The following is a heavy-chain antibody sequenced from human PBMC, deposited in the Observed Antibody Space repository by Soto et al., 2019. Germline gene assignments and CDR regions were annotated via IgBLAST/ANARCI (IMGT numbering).Heavy chain of an antibody. D-gene: IGHD6-13*01. CDR1: GFTFSSYA. Sequence: PGGSLRLSCAASGFTFSSYAMHWVRQAPGKGLEWVAVISYDGSNKYYADSVKGRFTISRDNSKNTLYLQMNSLRAEDTAVYYGYTGRSGWSPEDVDYRGQGTLVPVSS. V-gene: IGHV3-30-3*01. CDR2: ISYDGSNK. J-gene: IGHJ4*02. CDR3: YTGRSGWSPEDVDY.